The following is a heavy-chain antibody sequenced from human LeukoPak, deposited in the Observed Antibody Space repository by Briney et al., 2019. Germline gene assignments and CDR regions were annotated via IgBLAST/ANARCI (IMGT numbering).Heavy chain of an antibody. CDR1: GFTFDDYA. CDR2: ISWNSGSI. D-gene: IGHD5-24*01. Sequence: GGSLRLSCAASGFTFDDYAMHWVRQAPGKGLEWVSGISWNSGSIGYADSVKGRFTISGDNAKNSLYLQMNSLRAEDTAVYYCAREGDGYNSPIDYWGQGTLVTVSS. V-gene: IGHV3-9*01. CDR3: AREGDGYNSPIDY. J-gene: IGHJ4*02.